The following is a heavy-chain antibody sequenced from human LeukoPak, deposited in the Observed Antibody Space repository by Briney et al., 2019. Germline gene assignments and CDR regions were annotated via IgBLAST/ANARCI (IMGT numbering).Heavy chain of an antibody. CDR1: GFTFSSYW. CDR3: AGDLPDY. J-gene: IGHJ4*02. CDR2: IKEDGSEK. Sequence: GGSVRLSCAASGFTFSSYWMSWVRQAPGKGLEWVANIKEDGSEKFYVGSVKGRFTISSDNDKNSLYLQMNSRRAEDTAVYYCAGDLPDYWGQGTLVTVSS. V-gene: IGHV3-7*01.